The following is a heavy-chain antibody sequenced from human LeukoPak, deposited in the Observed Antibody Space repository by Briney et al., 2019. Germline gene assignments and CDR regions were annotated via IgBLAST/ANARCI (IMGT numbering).Heavy chain of an antibody. J-gene: IGHJ4*02. Sequence: GVSLTLSCAASGFTFSSYWMHWVRQVPGKRLVWVARINPGGSSITYADSVKGRFTISRDNAKNTLYLQMDSLRAEVTGVYYCARSNEADDYWGQGTLVTVSS. V-gene: IGHV3-74*01. CDR3: ARSNEADDY. CDR1: GFTFSSYW. CDR2: INPGGSSI. D-gene: IGHD1-1*01.